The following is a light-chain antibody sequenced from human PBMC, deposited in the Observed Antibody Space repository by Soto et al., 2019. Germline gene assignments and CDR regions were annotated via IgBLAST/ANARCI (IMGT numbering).Light chain of an antibody. V-gene: IGKV3-20*01. CDR2: GAS. CDR1: QSVSSSY. CDR3: QQYGSSPTWT. Sequence: EIVMTQSPAILSVSPGETATLSCRASQSVSSSYLAWYQQKPGQAPRLLIYGASSRATGIPDRFSGSGSGTDFTLTISRLEPEDFAVYYCQQYGSSPTWTFGQGTKVDIK. J-gene: IGKJ1*01.